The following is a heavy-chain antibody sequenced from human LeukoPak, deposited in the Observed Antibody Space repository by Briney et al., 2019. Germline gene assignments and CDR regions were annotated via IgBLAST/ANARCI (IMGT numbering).Heavy chain of an antibody. CDR1: GFIFSNSA. Sequence: GGSLRLSCAASGFIFSNSAMNWVRQAPGKGLEWVSSINNDGSYIYYAGSVKGRFTISRDNAKNSLYLRLNSLRVEDTAVYYCARDLLSSSVWGQGTLVTVSS. D-gene: IGHD6-13*01. CDR3: ARDLLSSSV. V-gene: IGHV3-21*01. J-gene: IGHJ4*02. CDR2: INNDGSYI.